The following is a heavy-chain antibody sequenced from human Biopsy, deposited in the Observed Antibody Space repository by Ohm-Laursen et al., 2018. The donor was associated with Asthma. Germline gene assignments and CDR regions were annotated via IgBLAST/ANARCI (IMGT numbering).Heavy chain of an antibody. Sequence: SDTLSLTWTVSGGSISSNFYYWGRIRQPPGKGLEWIGNIYKRGQVYYNLSLKSRVTISVDTSKIQFSLQLRSVTAADTAVYYCARQKLVAAEGPFDMWGQGTMVIVSS. J-gene: IGHJ3*02. D-gene: IGHD1-26*01. CDR3: ARQKLVAAEGPFDM. V-gene: IGHV4-39*01. CDR2: IYKRGQV. CDR1: GGSISSNFYY.